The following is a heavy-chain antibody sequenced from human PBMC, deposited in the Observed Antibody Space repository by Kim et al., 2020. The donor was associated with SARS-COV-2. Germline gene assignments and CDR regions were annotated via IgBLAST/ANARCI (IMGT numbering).Heavy chain of an antibody. CDR3: AKETDYDYIWGYTLYPYYYYYMDV. CDR1: GFTFSSYA. D-gene: IGHD3-16*01. J-gene: IGHJ6*03. Sequence: GGSLRLSCAASGFTFSSYAMSWVRQAPGKGLEWVSAISGSGGSTYYADSVKGRFTISRDNSKNTLYLQMNSLRAEDTAVYYCAKETDYDYIWGYTLYPYYYYYMDVWGKGTTVTVSS. V-gene: IGHV3-23*01. CDR2: ISGSGGST.